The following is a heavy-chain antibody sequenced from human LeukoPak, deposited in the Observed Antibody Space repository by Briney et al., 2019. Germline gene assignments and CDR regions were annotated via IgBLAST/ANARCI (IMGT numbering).Heavy chain of an antibody. J-gene: IGHJ4*02. Sequence: ASVKVSCKASGYTFTSYGISWVRQAPGQGLEWMGWISAYNGNTNYAQKLQGRVTMTTDTSTSTAYMELRSLRSDDTAVYYCARWYDFWSGYYSGSFDYWGQGTLVTVSS. D-gene: IGHD3-3*01. V-gene: IGHV1-18*01. CDR3: ARWYDFWSGYYSGSFDY. CDR2: ISAYNGNT. CDR1: GYTFTSYG.